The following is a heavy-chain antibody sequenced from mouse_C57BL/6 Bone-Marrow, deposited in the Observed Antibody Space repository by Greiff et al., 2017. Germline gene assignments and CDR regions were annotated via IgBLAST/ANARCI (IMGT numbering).Heavy chain of an antibody. CDR2: INPGSGGT. J-gene: IGHJ2*01. CDR1: GYAFTNYL. Sequence: VQLQESGAELVRPGTSVKVSCKASGYAFTNYLIEWVKQRPGQGLEWIGVINPGSGGTNYNEKFKGKATLTADKSSSTAYMQLSSLTSEDSAVYFCARRGWLPGVFDYWGQGTTRTVSS. CDR3: ARRGWLPGVFDY. D-gene: IGHD2-3*01. V-gene: IGHV1-54*01.